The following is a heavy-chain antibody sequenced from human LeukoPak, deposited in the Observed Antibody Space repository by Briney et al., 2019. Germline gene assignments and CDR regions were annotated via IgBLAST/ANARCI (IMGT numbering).Heavy chain of an antibody. CDR1: GGSISSGGYY. CDR3: ARGPAFYDSSGYPFDY. CDR2: IYYSGST. D-gene: IGHD3-22*01. J-gene: IGHJ4*02. Sequence: SETLSLTCTVSGGSISSGGYYWSWIRQHPEKGLEWIGYIYYSGSTYYNPSLKSRVTISVDTSKNQFSLKLSSVTAADTDVYYCARGPAFYDSSGYPFDYWGQGTLVTVSS. V-gene: IGHV4-31*03.